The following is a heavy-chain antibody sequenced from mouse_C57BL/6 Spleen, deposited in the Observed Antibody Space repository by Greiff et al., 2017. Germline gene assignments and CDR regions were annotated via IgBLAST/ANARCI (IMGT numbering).Heavy chain of an antibody. CDR3: ARVYSNYRYFDV. CDR2: IDPSDSET. J-gene: IGHJ1*03. V-gene: IGHV1-52*01. D-gene: IGHD2-5*01. Sequence: QVQLQQPGAELVRPGSSVKLSCKASGYTFTSYWMHWVKQRPIQGLEWIGNIDPSDSETHYNQKFKDKATLTVDKSSSTAYMQLSSLTSEDSAVYYCARVYSNYRYFDVWGTGTTVTGSS. CDR1: GYTFTSYW.